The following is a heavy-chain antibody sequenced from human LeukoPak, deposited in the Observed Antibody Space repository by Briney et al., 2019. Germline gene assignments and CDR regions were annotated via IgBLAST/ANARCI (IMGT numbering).Heavy chain of an antibody. CDR1: GGSISSSSYY. Sequence: SETLSLTCTVSGGSISSSSYYWGWIRQPPGKGLEWIGTLYYSGKTYYNPSLKSRVTISVDTSKNQFSLKLSSVTAADTAVYYCARGYYYYYMDVWGKGTTVTVSS. CDR2: LYYSGKT. V-gene: IGHV4-39*07. J-gene: IGHJ6*03. CDR3: ARGYYYYYMDV.